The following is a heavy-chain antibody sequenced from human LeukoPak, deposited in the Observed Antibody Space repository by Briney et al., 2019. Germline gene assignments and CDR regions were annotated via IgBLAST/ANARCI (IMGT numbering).Heavy chain of an antibody. CDR3: ARFPGSAEYRHYYYMEV. Sequence: SETLSLTCPVSGGSISSYYWSWIRQPPGKGLEWIGYIYYSGSSNYNPSLKNRVAISIDTSKNQFSLDLYSVTAADTAVYYCARFPGSAEYRHYYYMEVWGKGTTVTVSS. V-gene: IGHV4-59*01. CDR2: IYYSGSS. J-gene: IGHJ6*03. CDR1: GGSISSYY. D-gene: IGHD2-15*01.